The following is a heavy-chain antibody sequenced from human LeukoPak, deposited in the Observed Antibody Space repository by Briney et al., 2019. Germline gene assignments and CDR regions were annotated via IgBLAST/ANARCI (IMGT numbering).Heavy chain of an antibody. Sequence: GGSLRLSCAASGFTFSSYWMSWVRQAPGKGLEWVANIKQDGSEKYYVDSAKGRFTISRDNAENSLYLQMNSLRVEDTAVYYCARDQGGQDYWGQGTLVTVSS. V-gene: IGHV3-7*01. CDR3: ARDQGGQDY. D-gene: IGHD2-15*01. CDR2: IKQDGSEK. CDR1: GFTFSSYW. J-gene: IGHJ4*02.